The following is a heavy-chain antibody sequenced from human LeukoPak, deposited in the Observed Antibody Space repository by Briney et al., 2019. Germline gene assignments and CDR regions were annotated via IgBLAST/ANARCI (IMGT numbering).Heavy chain of an antibody. J-gene: IGHJ4*02. Sequence: PGGSLRLSCAASGFTFSSYSMNWVRQAPGKGLEWVSSISSSSSYIYYADSVKGRFTISRDNSKNTLYLQMNSLRAEDTAVYYCARGYSSGWVSLDYWGQGTLVTVSS. CDR1: GFTFSSYS. D-gene: IGHD6-19*01. CDR2: ISSSSSYI. CDR3: ARGYSSGWVSLDY. V-gene: IGHV3-21*01.